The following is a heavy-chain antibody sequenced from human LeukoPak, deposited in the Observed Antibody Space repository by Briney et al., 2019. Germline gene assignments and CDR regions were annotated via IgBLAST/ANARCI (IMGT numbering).Heavy chain of an antibody. Sequence: SETLSLTCTVSGGSIRNFYWSWIRQTPGKGLEWIGYVYNSGTNYNPSLKSRVTTSMDTSKNQFSLNLNPVTAADTAVYYCARDYGGKFDYWGQGTLVTVSS. CDR1: GGSIRNFY. V-gene: IGHV4-59*01. D-gene: IGHD4-23*01. CDR2: VYNSGT. J-gene: IGHJ4*02. CDR3: ARDYGGKFDY.